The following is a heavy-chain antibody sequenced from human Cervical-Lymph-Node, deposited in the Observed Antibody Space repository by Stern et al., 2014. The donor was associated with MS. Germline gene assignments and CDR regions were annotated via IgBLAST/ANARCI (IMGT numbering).Heavy chain of an antibody. D-gene: IGHD3-10*01. V-gene: IGHV3-7*01. J-gene: IGHJ6*02. CDR1: GFSFSTYW. Sequence: EVQLVESGGGLVQPGGSLRLSCAASGFSFSTYWMTWVRQAPGKGQEWVANIKQDGSEEYYVDSVKGRFTISRDNAKNALYLQMNSLRAEDTAVYYCARDDYYGSGSYLNHYYYYGMDVWGQGTTVTVSS. CDR3: ARDDYYGSGSYLNHYYYYGMDV. CDR2: IKQDGSEE.